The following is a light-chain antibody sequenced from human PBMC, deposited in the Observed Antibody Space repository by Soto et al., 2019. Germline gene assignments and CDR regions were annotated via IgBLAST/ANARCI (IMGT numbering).Light chain of an antibody. J-gene: IGKJ1*01. Sequence: EIVLTQSPGTLSLSPGERATLSCRASQSVSSSYLAWYQQKPGQAPRLLIYGASSRATGIPDRFSGSGSGTDFTLTISRLESEDFAVYYCQQWRAFGQWTKVEIK. CDR1: QSVSSSY. V-gene: IGKV3-20*01. CDR2: GAS. CDR3: QQWRA.